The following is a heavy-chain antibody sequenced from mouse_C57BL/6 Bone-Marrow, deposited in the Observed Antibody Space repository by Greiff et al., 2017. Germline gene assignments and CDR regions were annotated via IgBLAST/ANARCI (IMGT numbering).Heavy chain of an antibody. D-gene: IGHD1-1*01. CDR3: ATGYYYGSSPYYFDY. J-gene: IGHJ2*01. V-gene: IGHV14-4*01. CDR2: IDPENGDT. CDR1: GFNIKDDY. Sequence: VQLQQSGAELVRPGASVKLSCTASGFNIKDDYMPWVKQRPEQGLEWIGWIDPENGDTEYASKFQGKATITADTSSNTAYLQLSSLTSEDTAVYYGATGYYYGSSPYYFDYWGQGTTLTVSS.